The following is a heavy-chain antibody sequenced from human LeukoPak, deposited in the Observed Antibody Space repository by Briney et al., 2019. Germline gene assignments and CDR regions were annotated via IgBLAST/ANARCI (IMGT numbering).Heavy chain of an antibody. Sequence: SETLSLTCTVSGGSISSSNWWSWVRQPPGKGLEWIGEIYHSGSTNYNPSLKSRVTISVDKSKNQFSLKLSSVTAADTAVYYCARVGIVVVPAAIDYYGMDVWGQGTTVTVSS. V-gene: IGHV4-4*02. CDR3: ARVGIVVVPAAIDYYGMDV. CDR2: IYHSGST. J-gene: IGHJ6*02. CDR1: GGSISSSNW. D-gene: IGHD2-2*01.